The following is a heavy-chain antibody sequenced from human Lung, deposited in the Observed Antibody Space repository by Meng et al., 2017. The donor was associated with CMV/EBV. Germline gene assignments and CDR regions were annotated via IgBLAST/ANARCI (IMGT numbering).Heavy chain of an antibody. D-gene: IGHD2-2*01. J-gene: IGHJ3*02. CDR1: GGPISSSSYY. CDR3: ARKLVVPAAIRNDAFDI. CDR2: IYYSGST. Sequence: SETLSLXCTASGGPISSSSYYWGWIRQPPGKGLEWIGSIYYSGSTYYNPSLKSRVTISVDTSKNQFSLKLSSVTAADTAVYYCARKLVVPAAIRNDAFDIWGQGXMVTVSS. V-gene: IGHV4-39*07.